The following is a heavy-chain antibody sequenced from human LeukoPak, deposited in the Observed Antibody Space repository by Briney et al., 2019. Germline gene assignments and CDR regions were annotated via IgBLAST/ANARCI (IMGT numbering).Heavy chain of an antibody. J-gene: IGHJ3*02. Sequence: SETLSLTCTVSGGSISSYYWSWIRQPAGKGLEWIGRIYTSGSTNYNPSLKSRVTMSVDTSKNQFSLKLSAVTAADTAVYYCAREYGDYVAAIRAFDIWGQGTMVTVSS. V-gene: IGHV4-4*07. D-gene: IGHD4-17*01. CDR3: AREYGDYVAAIRAFDI. CDR1: GGSISSYY. CDR2: IYTSGST.